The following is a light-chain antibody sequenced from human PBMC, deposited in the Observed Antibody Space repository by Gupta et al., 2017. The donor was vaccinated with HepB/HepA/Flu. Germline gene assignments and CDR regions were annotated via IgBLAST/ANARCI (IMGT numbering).Light chain of an antibody. J-gene: IGLJ2*01. CDR1: SLRNYY. CDR2: GNN. Sequence: SSELTQDPPVSVALGQTVRITCQGDSLRNYYASWFQQKPGQAPKLVLYGNNIRPSGIPDRLSGSNSGNTASLTIAGTQAEGEADYYCNCRDSSGNVVFGGGTRLTVL. CDR3: NCRDSSGNVV. V-gene: IGLV3-19*01.